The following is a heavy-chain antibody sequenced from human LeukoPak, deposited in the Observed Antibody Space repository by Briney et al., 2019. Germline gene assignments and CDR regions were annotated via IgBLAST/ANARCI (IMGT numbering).Heavy chain of an antibody. CDR2: MYHSGTI. CDR1: NSFISSGNY. Sequence: PSETLSLTCIVANSFISSGNYWTWLRQAPGKGLEWIASMYHSGTIYYNPSLQSRVTLSIDTFKNHFFLKLNSVTVADTAIYYCATPSSGALKQPLDYWGQGALVRVSS. V-gene: IGHV4-38-2*02. J-gene: IGHJ4*02. D-gene: IGHD1-26*01. CDR3: ATPSSGALKQPLDY.